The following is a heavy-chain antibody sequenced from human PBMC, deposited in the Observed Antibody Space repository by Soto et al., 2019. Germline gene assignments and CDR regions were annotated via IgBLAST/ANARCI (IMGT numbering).Heavy chain of an antibody. Sequence: QLQLQESGSGLVKPSQTLSLTCAVSGGSISSGGYSWSWIRQPPGKGLEWIGYMYHSGSTYYNPSLTSRVTTPIDRSKNQFSLKLSSVTAADTAVYSCARVPDYWGQGILVTVSS. V-gene: IGHV4-30-2*01. D-gene: IGHD2-2*01. CDR3: ARVPDY. CDR2: MYHSGST. J-gene: IGHJ4*02. CDR1: GGSISSGGYS.